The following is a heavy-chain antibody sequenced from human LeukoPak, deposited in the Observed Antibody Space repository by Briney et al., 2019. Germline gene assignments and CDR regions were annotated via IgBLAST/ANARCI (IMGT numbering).Heavy chain of an antibody. Sequence: GGPLRLSCAASGFTFSSYSMNWVRQAPGKGLEWVSSISSSSSYIYYADSVKGRFTISRDNAKNSLYLQMNSLRAEDTAVYYCARELLGYCSSTSCYAGGDYWGQGTLVTVSS. CDR1: GFTFSSYS. D-gene: IGHD2-2*01. J-gene: IGHJ4*02. CDR3: ARELLGYCSSTSCYAGGDY. V-gene: IGHV3-21*01. CDR2: ISSSSSYI.